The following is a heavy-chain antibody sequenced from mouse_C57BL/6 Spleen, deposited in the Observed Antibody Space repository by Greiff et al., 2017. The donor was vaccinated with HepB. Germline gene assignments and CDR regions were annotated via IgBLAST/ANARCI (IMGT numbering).Heavy chain of an antibody. CDR1: GYAFSSSW. D-gene: IGHD2-1*01. Sequence: QVQLKQSGPELVKPGASVKISCKASGYAFSSSWMNWVKQRPGKGLEWIGRIYPGDGDTNYNGKFKGKATLTADKSSSTAYMQLSILTSEDSAVYFCASYGNEAMDYWGQGTSVTVSS. J-gene: IGHJ4*01. V-gene: IGHV1-82*01. CDR2: IYPGDGDT. CDR3: ASYGNEAMDY.